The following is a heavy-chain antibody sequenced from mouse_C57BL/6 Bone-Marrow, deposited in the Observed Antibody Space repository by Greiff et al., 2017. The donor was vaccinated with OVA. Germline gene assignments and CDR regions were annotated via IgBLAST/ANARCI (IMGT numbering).Heavy chain of an antibody. V-gene: IGHV1-81*01. CDR1: GYTFTSYG. CDR3: AWEGLREYFDY. D-gene: IGHD2-4*01. J-gene: IGHJ2*01. Sequence: VQLQQSGAELARPGASVKLSCKASGYTFTSYGISWVKQRTGQGLEWIGEIYPRSGNTYYNEKFKGKATLTADKSSSTASMELRSLTSEDSAVYFCAWEGLREYFDYWGQGTTLTVSS. CDR2: IYPRSGNT.